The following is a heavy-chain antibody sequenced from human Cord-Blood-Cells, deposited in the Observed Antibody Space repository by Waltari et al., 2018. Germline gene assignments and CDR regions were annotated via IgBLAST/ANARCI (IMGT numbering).Heavy chain of an antibody. Sequence: EVQLVESGGGLVQPGGSLRLSCAAFGFTFSSYAMGWVRKAPGKGLEWVSGISGSGGSTYYADSVKGRFTISRDNSKNTLYLQMNSLRAEDTAVYYCAKLRRAAMDAFDIWGQGTMVTVSS. CDR3: AKLRRAAMDAFDI. J-gene: IGHJ3*02. CDR2: ISGSGGST. CDR1: GFTFSSYA. V-gene: IGHV3-23*04.